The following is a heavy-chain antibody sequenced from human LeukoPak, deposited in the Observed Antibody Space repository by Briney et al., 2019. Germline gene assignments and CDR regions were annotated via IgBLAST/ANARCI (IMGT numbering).Heavy chain of an antibody. V-gene: IGHV4-59*01. CDR2: IYYSGST. CDR1: GGSISSYY. Sequence: SETLSLTCTVSGGSISSYYWSWIRQPPGKGLEWIGYIYYSGSTNYNPSLKSRVTISVDTSKNQFSLKLSSVTAADTAVYYCARAQMTYYYDSSGYYFDYWGQGTTVTVSS. D-gene: IGHD3-22*01. J-gene: IGHJ4*03. CDR3: ARAQMTYYYDSSGYYFDY.